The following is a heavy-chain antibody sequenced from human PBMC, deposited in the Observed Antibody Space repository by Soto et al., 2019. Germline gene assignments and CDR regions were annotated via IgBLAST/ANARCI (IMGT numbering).Heavy chain of an antibody. D-gene: IGHD2-8*01. CDR1: GYSFTSYC. CDR3: ARQPRMVYATNPYYYGMDV. J-gene: IGHJ6*02. Sequence: WESLKISFRGSGYSFTSYCIGWVPQSPGKGLACMGIIYPGNTDTSSSPSFQRQITTSADKSISTADLQWSSLKASHTAMYYCARQPRMVYATNPYYYGMDVWGQATTVTVSS. V-gene: IGHV5-51*01. CDR2: IYPGNTDT.